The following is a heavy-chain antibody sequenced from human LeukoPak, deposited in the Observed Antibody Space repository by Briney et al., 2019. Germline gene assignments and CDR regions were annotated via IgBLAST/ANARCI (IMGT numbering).Heavy chain of an antibody. Sequence: GGSLRLSCAASGFTFSNYDMHWVRQPPGKGPEWVAVIWYDGSAKYYVDSVKGRFTTSRDNSKNTLYLQMNRLRAEDTAVYYCARVRGYYFDYWGQGTLVTVSS. CDR1: GFTFSNYD. CDR3: ARVRGYYFDY. J-gene: IGHJ4*02. V-gene: IGHV3-33*01. CDR2: IWYDGSAK.